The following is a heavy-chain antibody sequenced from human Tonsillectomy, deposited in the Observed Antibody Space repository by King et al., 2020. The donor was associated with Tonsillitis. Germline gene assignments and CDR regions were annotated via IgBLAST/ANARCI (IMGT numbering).Heavy chain of an antibody. CDR3: AGGSLGFQH. CDR1: GFTFSSYW. D-gene: IGHD3-16*01. CDR2: IKQDGSEK. J-gene: IGHJ1*01. Sequence: VQLVESGGGLVQPGGSLRLSCAASGFTFSSYWMGWVRQAPGKGLEWVANIKQDGSEKSYVDSVKGRFTISRDNAKNSLYLQMNSLRAEDTAVYFCAGGSLGFQHWGQGTLVSVSP. V-gene: IGHV3-7*03.